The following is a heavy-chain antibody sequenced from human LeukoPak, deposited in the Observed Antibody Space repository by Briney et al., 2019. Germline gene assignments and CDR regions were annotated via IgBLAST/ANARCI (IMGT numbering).Heavy chain of an antibody. D-gene: IGHD2-2*01. CDR2: IYSGGST. CDR1: GFTVSSNY. CDR3: ARSTRYCSSTSCPDAFDI. Sequence: GGSLRLSCAASGFTVSSNYMSWVRQAPGKGLEWVSVIYSGGSTYYADSVKGRFTISRDNSKNTLYPQMNSLRAEDTAVYYCARSTRYCSSTSCPDAFDIWGQGTMVTVSS. V-gene: IGHV3-53*01. J-gene: IGHJ3*02.